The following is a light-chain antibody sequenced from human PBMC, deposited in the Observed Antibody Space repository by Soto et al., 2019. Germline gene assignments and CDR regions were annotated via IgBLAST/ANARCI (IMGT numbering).Light chain of an antibody. J-gene: IGKJ4*01. V-gene: IGKV1-33*01. CDR1: QDISNY. CDR2: DAS. Sequence: DIQMTQSPSSLSASVGDRVTITCQASQDISNYLNWYQQKPGKAPKLLIYDASNLETGVPSRFSGSGSGTDFTFTISSLQPEDIATYYCQQYDNHPHFGGGTKVEIK. CDR3: QQYDNHPH.